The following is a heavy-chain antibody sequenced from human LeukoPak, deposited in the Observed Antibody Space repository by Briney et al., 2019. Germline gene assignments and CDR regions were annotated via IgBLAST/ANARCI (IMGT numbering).Heavy chain of an antibody. CDR1: GYTFTSYG. J-gene: IGHJ4*02. CDR3: ARAFYGLGAD. CDR2: INPSGDIT. Sequence: ASVKVSCKASGYTFTSYGINWVRQAPGQGLEWMGLINPSGDITTYAQKFQGRVTMTRDTSTSTVYMELSSLRSEDTAVYYCARAFYGLGADWGQGTLVTVSS. D-gene: IGHD4-17*01. V-gene: IGHV1-46*01.